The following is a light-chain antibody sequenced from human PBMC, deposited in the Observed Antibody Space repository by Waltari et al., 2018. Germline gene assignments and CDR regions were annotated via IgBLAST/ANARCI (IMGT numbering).Light chain of an antibody. CDR3: QQYSSTLFT. V-gene: IGKV4-1*01. Sequence: DIVMTQSPDSLAESLGERAPINCKSRQSILYSSNDKNYLAWYQQKPGQSPKLLIYWASIRDSGVPDRFAGSGSGTDFTLTISSLQTEDVAIYYCQQYSSTLFTFGGGTRVESK. J-gene: IGKJ4*01. CDR1: QSILYSSNDKNY. CDR2: WAS.